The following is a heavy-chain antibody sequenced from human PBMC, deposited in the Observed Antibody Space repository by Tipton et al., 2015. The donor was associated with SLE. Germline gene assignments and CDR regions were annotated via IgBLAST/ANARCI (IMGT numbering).Heavy chain of an antibody. J-gene: IGHJ4*02. CDR1: GGSITTGAYY. CDR3: AGVSEYCSSTSCSPDY. D-gene: IGHD2-2*01. CDR2: IYHSGAT. Sequence: TLSLTCVVSGGSITTGAYYWNWIRQHPGKGLEWIGNIYHSGATYYNPSLESRLTLSVDTSKNHFYLKLTSVTAADTAVYYCAGVSEYCSSTSCSPDYWGQGTLVTVSS. V-gene: IGHV4-31*11.